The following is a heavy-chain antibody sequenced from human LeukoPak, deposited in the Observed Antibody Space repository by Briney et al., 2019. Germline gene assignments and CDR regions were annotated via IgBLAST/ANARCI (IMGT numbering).Heavy chain of an antibody. J-gene: IGHJ4*02. CDR3: ARVSGSSDWLPVGSYNY. CDR1: GYTFTGYY. CDR2: INPNSGGT. D-gene: IGHD6-19*01. Sequence: ASVKVSCKASGYTFTGYYMHWVRQAPGQGLEWMGRINPNSGGTNYAQKFQGRVTMTRDTSISTAYMELSRLRSDDTAVYYCARVSGSSDWLPVGSYNYWGQGTLVTVSS. V-gene: IGHV1-2*06.